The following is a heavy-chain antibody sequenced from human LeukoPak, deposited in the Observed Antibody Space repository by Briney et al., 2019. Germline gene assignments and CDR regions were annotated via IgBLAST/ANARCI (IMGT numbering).Heavy chain of an antibody. Sequence: GASVKVSRKASGYTFTSYYMHWVRQAPGQGLEWMGIINPSGGSTSYAQKFQGRVTMTRDTSTSTVYMELSSLRSEDTAVYYCARTGTVTTVPYYYYGMDVWGQGTTVTVSS. CDR1: GYTFTSYY. D-gene: IGHD4-17*01. CDR2: INPSGGST. V-gene: IGHV1-46*01. CDR3: ARTGTVTTVPYYYYGMDV. J-gene: IGHJ6*02.